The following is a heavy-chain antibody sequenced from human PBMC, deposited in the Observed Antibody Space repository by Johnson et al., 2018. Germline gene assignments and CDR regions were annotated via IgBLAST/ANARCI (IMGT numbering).Heavy chain of an antibody. CDR3: ARAACHYYYYDMDV. Sequence: VQLVQSGGGFVQPGGSLRLSCAASGFTFSSYWMTWVRQAPGKGLEWVANINQDGSEKYYVDSVKGRVTISRDNAKNSLYLQVNSLRAEDTAVYYCARAACHYYYYDMDVWGKGTTVTVSS. CDR1: GFTFSSYW. J-gene: IGHJ6*03. V-gene: IGHV3-7*01. CDR2: INQDGSEK.